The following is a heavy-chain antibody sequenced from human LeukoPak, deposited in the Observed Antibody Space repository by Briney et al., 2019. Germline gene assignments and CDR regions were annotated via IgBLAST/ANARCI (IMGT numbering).Heavy chain of an antibody. V-gene: IGHV4-59*01. CDR1: GGSISSYY. CDR3: ARGFGGQEVFDY. J-gene: IGHJ4*02. Sequence: PSETLSLTCTVSGGSISSYYWSWIRQPPGKGLEWIGYIYYSGSTNYNPSLKSRVTISVDTSKNQFSLKLSSVTAADTAVYYCARGFGGQEVFDYWGRGTLVAVSS. CDR2: IYYSGST. D-gene: IGHD2-15*01.